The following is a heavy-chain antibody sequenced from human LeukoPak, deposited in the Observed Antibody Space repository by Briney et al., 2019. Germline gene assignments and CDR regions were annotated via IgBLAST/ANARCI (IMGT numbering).Heavy chain of an antibody. CDR1: GFTLSSHY. CDR2: IYSGGNT. D-gene: IGHD3-10*01. CDR3: ARGGYGSGSDGRGH. V-gene: IGHV3-66*02. J-gene: IGHJ4*02. Sequence: GGALPLSCPVSGFTLSSHYLNWLRQAPGKGLEWVSVIYSGGNTDYAVSVKGRFTISRDNSKNTVYIQMNSLRAEDTAVYYWARGGYGSGSDGRGHWGQGTLVTVSS.